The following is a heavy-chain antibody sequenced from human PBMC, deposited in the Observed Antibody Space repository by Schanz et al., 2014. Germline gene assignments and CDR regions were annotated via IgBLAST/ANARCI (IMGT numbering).Heavy chain of an antibody. CDR3: ATGPHIVVVFDY. CDR2: FHHEDGDT. V-gene: IGHV1-24*01. D-gene: IGHD2-21*01. Sequence: QVQLVQSGAEVKKPGASVKVSCKVSGYSLNELSMHWVRQAPGRGLEWMGGFHHEDGDTVYAQKFQGRVIMTEDTSTGTAYMELRSLTSEDTAVYYCATGPHIVVVFDYWGQGTLVTVSS. J-gene: IGHJ4*02. CDR1: GYSLNELS.